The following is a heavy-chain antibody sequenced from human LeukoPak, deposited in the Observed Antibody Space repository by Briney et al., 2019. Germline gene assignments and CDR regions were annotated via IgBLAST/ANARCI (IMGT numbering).Heavy chain of an antibody. D-gene: IGHD1-1*01. Sequence: GGSLRLSCVASGFTFSSYAMHWVRQAPGKGLEYVSGISSNGGNTYYANSVKDRFNISRDNSKNTLYLQMGSLRAEDTAVYHCARAGRNDASLGMDVWGQGTTVTVSS. CDR3: ARAGRNDASLGMDV. J-gene: IGHJ6*02. CDR1: GFTFSSYA. CDR2: ISSNGGNT. V-gene: IGHV3-64*01.